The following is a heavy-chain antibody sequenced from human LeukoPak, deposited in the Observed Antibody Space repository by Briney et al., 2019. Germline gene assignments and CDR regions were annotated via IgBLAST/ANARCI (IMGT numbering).Heavy chain of an antibody. V-gene: IGHV4-59*01. CDR1: GGSISSYY. CDR2: IYYSGST. D-gene: IGHD1-26*01. Sequence: SETLSLTCTVSGGSISSYYWSWIRQPPGKGLEWIGYIYYSGSTNYNPSLKSRVTISVDTSKNQFSLKLSSVTAADTAVYYCARDLFVGATPYGMDVRGQGTTVTVSS. J-gene: IGHJ6*02. CDR3: ARDLFVGATPYGMDV.